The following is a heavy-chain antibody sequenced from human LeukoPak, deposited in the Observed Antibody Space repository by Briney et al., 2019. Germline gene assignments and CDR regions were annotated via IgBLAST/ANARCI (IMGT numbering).Heavy chain of an antibody. CDR1: EFTFSHFA. V-gene: IGHV3-30*01. Sequence: GGSLRLSCAVSEFTFSHFAMHWVRQAPGKGLEWVAVVSSHGNDGYYADSVKGRFTISRDNSKNTLYPQIDSLRAEDTAIYYCTRDAYNFNDFDYWGQGTLVTVSS. CDR3: TRDAYNFNDFDY. CDR2: VSSHGNDG. D-gene: IGHD5-24*01. J-gene: IGHJ4*02.